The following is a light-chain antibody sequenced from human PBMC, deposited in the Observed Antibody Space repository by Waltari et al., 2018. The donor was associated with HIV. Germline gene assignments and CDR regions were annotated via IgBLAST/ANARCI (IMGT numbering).Light chain of an antibody. CDR2: NTY. Sequence: QSVLTQPPSASGTPGQTVTISCSGSSADIGRTTVNWYKQLPGTAPKLRIYNTYQRPSGVPDRVSASQSGTSASLAISGLQSEDEADYYCAAWDDSMEGHVFGGGTKLTIL. V-gene: IGLV1-44*01. CDR3: AAWDDSMEGHV. CDR1: SADIGRTT. J-gene: IGLJ2*01.